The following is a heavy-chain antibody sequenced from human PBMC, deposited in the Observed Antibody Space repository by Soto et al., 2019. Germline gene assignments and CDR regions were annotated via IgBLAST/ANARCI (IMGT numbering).Heavy chain of an antibody. V-gene: IGHV1-3*05. CDR2: INAGNGNT. J-gene: IGHJ6*02. Sequence: QVQLVQSGAEEKKPGASVKVSCKASGYTFTSYAMHWVRQAPGQRLEWMGWINAGNGNTKYSQKFQGRVTITRDTSASIAYMELSSLRSEDTAVYYCARDDIVGAQNYYYGMDVWGQGTTVTVSS. CDR3: ARDDIVGAQNYYYGMDV. D-gene: IGHD1-26*01. CDR1: GYTFTSYA.